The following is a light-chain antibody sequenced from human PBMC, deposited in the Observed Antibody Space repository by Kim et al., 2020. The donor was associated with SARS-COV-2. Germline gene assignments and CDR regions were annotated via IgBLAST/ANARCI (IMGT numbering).Light chain of an antibody. J-gene: IGLJ2*01. Sequence: QSFTIYRARTSSNIGDYNYVSWYQQHPGKAPKLLIYRVSNRPSGVSKRFSGSKSGNTASLTISGLQAEDEADYYCSSYTGSNTLLFGGGTQLTVL. CDR2: RVS. CDR3: SSYTGSNTLL. CDR1: SSNIGDYNY. V-gene: IGLV2-14*01.